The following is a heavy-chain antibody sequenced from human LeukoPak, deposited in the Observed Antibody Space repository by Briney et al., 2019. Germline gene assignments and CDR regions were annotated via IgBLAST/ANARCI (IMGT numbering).Heavy chain of an antibody. Sequence: PGGSLRLSCAASGFTVSSNYMSWVRQAPGKGLEWVSVIYSGGSTYYADSVKGRFTISRDNSKNTLYLQMNSLRAEDTAVYYCASRRGAYYYDRGMDVWGQGTTVTVSS. CDR2: IYSGGST. J-gene: IGHJ6*02. D-gene: IGHD3-22*01. V-gene: IGHV3-53*01. CDR3: ASRRGAYYYDRGMDV. CDR1: GFTVSSNY.